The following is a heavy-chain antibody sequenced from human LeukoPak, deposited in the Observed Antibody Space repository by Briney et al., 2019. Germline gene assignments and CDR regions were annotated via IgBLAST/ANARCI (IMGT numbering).Heavy chain of an antibody. Sequence: PGRSLRLSCAASGFTFSSYGMHWVRQALGKGLEWVAVIWYDGSNKYYADSVKGRFTISRDNSKNTLYLQMNSLRAEDTAVYYCARPRSPGIAVAGYYFDYWGQGTLVTVSS. J-gene: IGHJ4*02. CDR1: GFTFSSYG. CDR3: ARPRSPGIAVAGYYFDY. D-gene: IGHD6-19*01. CDR2: IWYDGSNK. V-gene: IGHV3-33*01.